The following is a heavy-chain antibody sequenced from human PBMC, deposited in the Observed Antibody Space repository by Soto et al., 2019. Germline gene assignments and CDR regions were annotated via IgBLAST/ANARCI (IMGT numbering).Heavy chain of an antibody. CDR1: GFTFSSYA. CDR2: ISYDGSNK. V-gene: IGHV3-30-3*01. J-gene: IGHJ4*02. CDR3: ARAGGYCSDGSCSFDY. Sequence: PGGSLRLSCAASGFTFSSYAMHWVRQAPGKGLEWVAVISYDGSNKYYADSVKGRFTISRDNSKNTLYLQMNSLRAEDTAVYYCARAGGYCSDGSCSFDYWRQGTLVTVSS. D-gene: IGHD2-2*03.